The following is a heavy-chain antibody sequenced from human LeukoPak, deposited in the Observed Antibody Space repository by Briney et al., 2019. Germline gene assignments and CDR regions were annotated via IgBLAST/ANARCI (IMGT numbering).Heavy chain of an antibody. D-gene: IGHD3-10*01. Sequence: ASVKVSCKASGYTFTSYGISWVRQAPGQGLEWMGWISAYNGNTNYAQKLQARVTMTTDTSTSTAYMELRSLRSDDTAVYYCARGAAPLWFGELLSPYYYYYMDVWGKGTTVTISS. CDR2: ISAYNGNT. V-gene: IGHV1-18*01. CDR3: ARGAAPLWFGELLSPYYYYYMDV. CDR1: GYTFTSYG. J-gene: IGHJ6*03.